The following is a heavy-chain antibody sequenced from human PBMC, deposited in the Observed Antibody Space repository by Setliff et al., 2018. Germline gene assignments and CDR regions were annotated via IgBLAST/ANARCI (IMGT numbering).Heavy chain of an antibody. CDR1: GGSISSGSYY. CDR3: ARGAGRGYLDRCFDP. D-gene: IGHD3-22*01. V-gene: IGHV4-61*02. J-gene: IGHJ5*02. CDR2: IYTSGST. Sequence: PSETLSLTCTVSGGSISSGSYYWSWIRQPAGKGLEWIGRIYTSGSTNYNPSLKSPVTISVDTSKNQSSLKLISVTAADTAAYYCARGAGRGYLDRCFDPWGQGTLVTVSS.